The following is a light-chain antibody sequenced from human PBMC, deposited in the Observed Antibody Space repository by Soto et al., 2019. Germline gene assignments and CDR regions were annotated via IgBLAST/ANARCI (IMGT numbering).Light chain of an antibody. CDR1: SSNIGAEYD. V-gene: IGLV1-40*01. CDR2: GDN. CDR3: QAYDSSLTTFV. J-gene: IGLJ1*01. Sequence: QSVLTQPPSVSGGPGQRVAISCTGSSSNIGAEYDVHWYQHLPGTAPKRLIYGDNHRPSGVPDRFSGSKSGTSASLAITGLQPEDEADYYCQAYDSSLTTFVFGTGTKVTVL.